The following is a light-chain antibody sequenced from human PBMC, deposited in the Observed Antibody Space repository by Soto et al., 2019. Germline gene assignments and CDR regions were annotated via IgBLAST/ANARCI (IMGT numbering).Light chain of an antibody. CDR2: HVG. CDR3: QSYDSGLSGYV. V-gene: IGLV2-11*01. J-gene: IGLJ1*01. Sequence: QSALTQPRSVSGSPGQSVTISCSGTSSDVGGYEYVSWYQQHPGKAPRLLIYHVGQRPSGVPDRFSGSKSGTSGSLAITGLQAEDEADYYCQSYDSGLSGYVFGTGTKLTVL. CDR1: SSDVGGYEY.